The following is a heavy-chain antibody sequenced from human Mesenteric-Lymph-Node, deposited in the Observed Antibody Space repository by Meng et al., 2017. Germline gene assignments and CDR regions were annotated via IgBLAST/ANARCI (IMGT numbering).Heavy chain of an antibody. J-gene: IGHJ5*02. Sequence: GGSLRLSCTASGFTFRNYWMHWVRQAPGKGLVWVSRIKPDGTMTVYADSVKGRFTISRDNARNTLYLQMNSLRSDDTAVYYCARSDWFDPWGQGTLVTVSS. CDR2: IKPDGTMT. CDR3: ARSDWFDP. V-gene: IGHV3-74*01. CDR1: GFTFRNYW.